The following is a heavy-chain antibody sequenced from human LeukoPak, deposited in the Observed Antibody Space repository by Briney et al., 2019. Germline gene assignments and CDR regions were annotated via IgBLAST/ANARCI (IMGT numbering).Heavy chain of an antibody. CDR3: AKERRADGDYISAFDI. Sequence: GGSLRLSCTGSGFTFGDYVMSWVRQAPGKGLEWVSSISGSGVSTYYADSVKGRFTISRDNSKNTLYLQMNSLRAEDTAVYYCAKERRADGDYISAFDIWGQGTMVTVSS. D-gene: IGHD4-17*01. V-gene: IGHV3-23*01. CDR1: GFTFGDYV. J-gene: IGHJ3*02. CDR2: ISGSGVST.